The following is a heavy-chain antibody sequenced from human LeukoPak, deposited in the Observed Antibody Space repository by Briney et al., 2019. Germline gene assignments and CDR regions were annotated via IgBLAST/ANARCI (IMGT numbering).Heavy chain of an antibody. V-gene: IGHV4-38-2*02. CDR2: NYHSGVT. CDR1: GYSISSGYY. Sequence: SETLSLTCAVSGYSISSGYYWGLIRPPPGKGLEGIGMNYHSGVTYYNPSLKSRVTISVDTSKNQFSLKRSSVTAADTAVYYCARDIVVPAASINWFDPWGQGTLVTVSS. D-gene: IGHD2-2*01. J-gene: IGHJ5*02. CDR3: ARDIVVPAASINWFDP.